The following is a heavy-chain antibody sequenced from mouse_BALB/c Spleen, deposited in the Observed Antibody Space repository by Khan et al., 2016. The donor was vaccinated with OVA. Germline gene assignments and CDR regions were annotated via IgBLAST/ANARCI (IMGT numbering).Heavy chain of an antibody. J-gene: IGHJ3*01. Sequence: EVQVVESGGDLVKPGGSLKLSCVASGFTFSTYGMSWVRQAPDKWLEWVATVSTGGTYTYYPDSVKGRFTISRDNAKNTLYLQMSGLRSEDTAMFFCTRLAYYYDSEGFAYWGQGTLVTVS. V-gene: IGHV5-6*01. CDR1: GFTFSTYG. CDR3: TRLAYYYDSEGFAY. CDR2: VSTGGTYT. D-gene: IGHD1-1*01.